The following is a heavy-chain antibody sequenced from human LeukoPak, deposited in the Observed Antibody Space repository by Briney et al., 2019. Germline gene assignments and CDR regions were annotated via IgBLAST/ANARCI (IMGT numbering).Heavy chain of an antibody. CDR2: IYSIGST. V-gene: IGHV3-53*01. D-gene: IGHD3-10*01. Sequence: GGSLRLSCAASDFTLSNYAMSWFRQAPGKGLEWVSVIYSIGSTYYTDSVKGRFTISRDNSKSTVYLQMDSLRAEDTAVYYCVRDSDSFGFDHWGQGTLVTVSS. J-gene: IGHJ4*02. CDR3: VRDSDSFGFDH. CDR1: DFTLSNYA.